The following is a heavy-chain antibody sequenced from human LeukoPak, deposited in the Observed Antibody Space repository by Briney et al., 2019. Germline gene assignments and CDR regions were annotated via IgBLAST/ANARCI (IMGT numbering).Heavy chain of an antibody. J-gene: IGHJ6*02. CDR1: GFTFSSYA. D-gene: IGHD1-26*01. CDR2: ISGSGGST. Sequence: PGGSLRLSCAASGFTFSSYAMSWVRQAPGKGLEWVTAISGSGGSTYYADSVKGRFTISRDNSKNTLYLQMNSLRAEDTAVYYCAKGGIGTYYYYYYGMDVWGQGTTVTVSS. V-gene: IGHV3-23*01. CDR3: AKGGIGTYYYYYYGMDV.